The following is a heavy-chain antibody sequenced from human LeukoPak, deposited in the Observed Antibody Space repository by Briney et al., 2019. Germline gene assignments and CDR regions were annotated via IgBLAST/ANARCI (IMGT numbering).Heavy chain of an antibody. D-gene: IGHD1-26*01. V-gene: IGHV3-23*01. J-gene: IGHJ4*02. CDR2: ISGSGGST. Sequence: GGSLRLSCAASGFTFSSYAMSWVRQAPGKGLEWVSAISGSGGSTYYADSVKGRFTISRDSSKNTLYLQINSLRAEDTAVYYCAKDSGIVGATIDYWGQGTLVTVSS. CDR1: GFTFSSYA. CDR3: AKDSGIVGATIDY.